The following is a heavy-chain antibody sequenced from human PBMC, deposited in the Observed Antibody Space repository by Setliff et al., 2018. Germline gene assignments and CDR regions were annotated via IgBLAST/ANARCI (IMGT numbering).Heavy chain of an antibody. CDR1: GFTFSSYW. J-gene: IGHJ6*02. Sequence: GGSLRLSCAASGFTFSSYWMSWVRQAPGKGLEWVANIKQDGSEKYYVDSVKGRFTISRDNAKNSLYLQMNSLRAEDTAVYYCARVGSSSWLHPDVYYYYGMDVWGQGTTVTVSS. CDR2: IKQDGSEK. D-gene: IGHD6-13*01. CDR3: ARVGSSSWLHPDVYYYYGMDV. V-gene: IGHV3-7*01.